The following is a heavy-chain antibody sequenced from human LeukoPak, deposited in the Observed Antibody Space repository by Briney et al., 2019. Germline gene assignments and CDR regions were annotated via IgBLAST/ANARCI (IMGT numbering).Heavy chain of an antibody. V-gene: IGHV4-59*01. CDR1: GGSISTYY. J-gene: IGHJ2*01. CDR2: IDYSGST. CDR3: ARVGPCCFDL. Sequence: PSETLSLTCSVSGGSISTYYWSWIRQPPGKGLEWIGYIDYSGSTNYNPSLKSRVSMSVDTSKKQFSLKLSSVTAADTAVYYCARVGPCCFDLWGRGPLTTVSS. D-gene: IGHD2-15*01.